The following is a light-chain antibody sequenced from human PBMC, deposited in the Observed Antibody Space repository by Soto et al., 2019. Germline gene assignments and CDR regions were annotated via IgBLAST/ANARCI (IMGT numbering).Light chain of an antibody. Sequence: EIVLTQSPGSLSLSPGERATLSCRASQSVSSTFFAWYQQRPGQAPRLLMYGPSSRATGIPERFSGSGSGTDFALTISRLEPEDFAVYYCQQFDSSVTFGQGSKVDIK. CDR3: QQFDSSVT. CDR2: GPS. V-gene: IGKV3-20*01. CDR1: QSVSSTF. J-gene: IGKJ1*01.